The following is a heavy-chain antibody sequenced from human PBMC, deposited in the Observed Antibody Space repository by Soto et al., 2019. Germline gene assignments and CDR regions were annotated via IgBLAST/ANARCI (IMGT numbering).Heavy chain of an antibody. CDR3: AREGSSLFTDYYYYGMDV. CDR2: ISTYNGNT. V-gene: IGHV1-18*01. J-gene: IGHJ6*02. CDR1: GYTFSSYG. Sequence: GASVKVSCKASGYTFSSYGISWVRQAPGQGLEWMGWISTYNGNTNYAQKLQGRVTMTTDTSTSTAYMELRSLRSDDTAVYYCAREGSSLFTDYYYYGMDVWGQGTTVTVSS. D-gene: IGHD6-13*01.